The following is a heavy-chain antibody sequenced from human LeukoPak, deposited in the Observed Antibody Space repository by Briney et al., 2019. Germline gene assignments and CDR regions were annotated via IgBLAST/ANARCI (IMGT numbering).Heavy chain of an antibody. CDR2: ISSSSSYI. CDR3: ARGIYSGYDAPDY. D-gene: IGHD5-12*01. V-gene: IGHV3-21*01. CDR1: GFTFSSYS. J-gene: IGHJ4*02. Sequence: PGGSLRLSCAASGFTFSSYSVNWVRQAPGKGLEWVSSISSSSSYIYYADSVKGRFTISRDNAKNSLYLQMNSLRAEDTAVYYCARGIYSGYDAPDYWGQGTLVTVSS.